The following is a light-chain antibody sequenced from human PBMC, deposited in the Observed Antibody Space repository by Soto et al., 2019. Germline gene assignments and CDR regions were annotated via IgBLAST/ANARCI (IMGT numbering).Light chain of an antibody. V-gene: IGKV1-9*01. CDR3: QQVISYPIT. CDR1: QGISSS. CDR2: AAS. J-gene: IGKJ5*01. Sequence: DIQLTQSPSVLSASVGDRVTITCRASQGISSSLVWYQQRPGKAPKLLIDAASTLQGGVPLRFSGSGSGTDFTLTISSLQPEDFATYYCQQVISYPITFGQGTRLDMK.